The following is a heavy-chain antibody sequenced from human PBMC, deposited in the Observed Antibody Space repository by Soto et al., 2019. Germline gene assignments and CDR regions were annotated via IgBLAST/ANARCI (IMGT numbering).Heavy chain of an antibody. Sequence: QVQLVQSGAEVKKPGSSVKVSCKASGGTFSSYAISWVRQAPGQGLEWMGGIIPIFGTANYAQKFQGRVTITADESTSTAYMELSNLRSEDTAVYYCARDTWSGYSSSSEYFQHWGQGTLVTVSS. CDR3: ARDTWSGYSSSSEYFQH. CDR2: IIPIFGTA. V-gene: IGHV1-69*01. D-gene: IGHD6-19*01. J-gene: IGHJ1*01. CDR1: GGTFSSYA.